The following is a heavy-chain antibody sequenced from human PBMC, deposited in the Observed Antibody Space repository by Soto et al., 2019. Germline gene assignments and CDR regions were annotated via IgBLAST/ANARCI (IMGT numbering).Heavy chain of an antibody. CDR2: IKSKTDGGTT. V-gene: IGHV3-15*01. CDR3: TKDRHGSSTSCYSTYYYGMDV. D-gene: IGHD2-2*01. J-gene: IGHJ6*02. CDR1: GFTFSNAW. Sequence: LRLSCAASGFTFSNAWMSWVRQAPGKGLEWVGRIKSKTDGGTTDYAAPVKGRFTISRDDSKNTRYLQMNSLKTEDTAVDYCTKDRHGSSTSCYSTYYYGMDVWGQGTTVTVSS.